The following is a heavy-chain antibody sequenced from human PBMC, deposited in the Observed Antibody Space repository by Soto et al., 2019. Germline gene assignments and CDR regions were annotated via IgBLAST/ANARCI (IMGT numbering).Heavy chain of an antibody. J-gene: IGHJ6*02. D-gene: IGHD4-17*01. Sequence: GALRLSCAASGFTFSSYSINWVRQEPGKGLEWVSYISSSSNTIYYADSVKGRFTISRDNAKNSLYLQMNSLRDEDTAVYYCAREAVTNYYYYGMDVWGQGTTVTVSS. CDR2: ISSSSNTI. V-gene: IGHV3-48*02. CDR1: GFTFSSYS. CDR3: AREAVTNYYYYGMDV.